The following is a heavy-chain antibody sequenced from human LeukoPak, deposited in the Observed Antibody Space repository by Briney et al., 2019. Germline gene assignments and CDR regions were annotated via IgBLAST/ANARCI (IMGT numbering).Heavy chain of an antibody. D-gene: IGHD6-13*01. Sequence: ASVKVSCKASGYTFTSYAMHWVRQAPGQRLEWMGWINAGNGNAKYSQKFQGRVTITRDTSASTAYMELSSLRSEDTAVYYCARGGGRIAAAAEGVYWGQGTLVTVSS. CDR1: GYTFTSYA. CDR2: INAGNGNA. CDR3: ARGGGRIAAAAEGVY. V-gene: IGHV1-3*01. J-gene: IGHJ4*02.